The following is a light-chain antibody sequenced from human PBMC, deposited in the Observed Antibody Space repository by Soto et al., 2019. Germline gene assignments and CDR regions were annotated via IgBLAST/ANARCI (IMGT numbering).Light chain of an antibody. CDR1: RSNIGAGYD. CDR2: GNI. V-gene: IGLV1-40*01. CDR3: QSYDSTLSARYV. Sequence: QSVLTQPTSVAGAPGQRVTISCTGSRSNIGAGYDVQWYQQRPGTAPKLLIFGNINRPSGVPDRCSGAKSVTSASLAITGLQAEDEGDYYCQSYDSTLSARYVFGTGTKLTVL. J-gene: IGLJ1*01.